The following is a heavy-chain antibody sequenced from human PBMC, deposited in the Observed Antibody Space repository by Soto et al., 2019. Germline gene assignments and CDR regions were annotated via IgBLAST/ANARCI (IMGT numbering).Heavy chain of an antibody. CDR2: IYYSGST. D-gene: IGHD6-19*01. J-gene: IGHJ5*02. CDR3: ARLPSGGGWYWDNWFDP. Sequence: SETLSLTCTVSGGSISSSSYYWGWIRQPPGKGLEWIGSIYYSGSTYYNPSLKSRVTISVDTSKNQFSLKLSSVTAADTAVYYCARLPSGGGWYWDNWFDPWGQGTLVTVSS. V-gene: IGHV4-39*01. CDR1: GGSISSSSYY.